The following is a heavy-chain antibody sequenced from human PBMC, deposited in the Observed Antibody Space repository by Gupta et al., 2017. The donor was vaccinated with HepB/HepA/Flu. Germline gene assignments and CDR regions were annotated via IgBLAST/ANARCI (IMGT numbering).Heavy chain of an antibody. Sequence: QVQLVESGGGVVQPGRSLRLSCAASGFTFSSYGMHWVRQAPGKGLEWVAVIWYDGSNKYYADSVKGRFTISRDNSKNTLYLQMNSLRAEDTAVYYCARDPHPYYYDSTISWFDYWGQGTLVTVSS. V-gene: IGHV3-33*01. CDR1: GFTFSSYG. CDR3: ARDPHPYYYDSTISWFDY. D-gene: IGHD3-22*01. J-gene: IGHJ4*02. CDR2: IWYDGSNK.